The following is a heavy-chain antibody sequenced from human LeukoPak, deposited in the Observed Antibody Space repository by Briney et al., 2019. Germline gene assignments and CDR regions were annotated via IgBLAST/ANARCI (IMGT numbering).Heavy chain of an antibody. J-gene: IGHJ4*02. Sequence: SVTVSCKSSGGTFSSYAISWVRQAPGQGLEWMGRIIPILGIANYAQKFQGRVTITADKSTSTAYMELSSLRSEDTAVYYCARDGPRMVRGVIMRSFDYWGQGTLVTVSS. CDR3: ARDGPRMVRGVIMRSFDY. CDR1: GGTFSSYA. CDR2: IIPILGIA. D-gene: IGHD3-10*01. V-gene: IGHV1-69*04.